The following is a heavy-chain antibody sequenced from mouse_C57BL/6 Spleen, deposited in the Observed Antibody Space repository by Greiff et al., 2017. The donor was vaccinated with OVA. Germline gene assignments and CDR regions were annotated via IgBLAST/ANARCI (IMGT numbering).Heavy chain of an antibody. CDR3: ARPNDYDWYFDV. CDR1: GYAFSSYW. V-gene: IGHV1-80*01. Sequence: VQLQQSGAELVKPGASVKISCKASGYAFSSYWMNWVKQRPGKGLEWIGQIYPGDGDTNYNGKFKGKATLTADKSSSTAYMQLSSLTSEDSAVYFCARPNDYDWYFDVWGTGTTVTVSS. J-gene: IGHJ1*03. CDR2: IYPGDGDT. D-gene: IGHD2-4*01.